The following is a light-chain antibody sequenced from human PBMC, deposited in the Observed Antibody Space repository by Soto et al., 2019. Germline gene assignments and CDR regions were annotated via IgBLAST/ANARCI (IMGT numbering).Light chain of an antibody. CDR2: GAS. J-gene: IGKJ1*01. Sequence: EIVMTQSPATLSVSPGERATLSCRASQRVSSKLAWYQQKPGQAPRVLIYGASTRATGIPARFSGSGPGTEFTLTISSLQTEDFAVYYCQHYNDWPPTWTFGQGTKV. V-gene: IGKV3-15*01. CDR3: QHYNDWPPTWT. CDR1: QRVSSK.